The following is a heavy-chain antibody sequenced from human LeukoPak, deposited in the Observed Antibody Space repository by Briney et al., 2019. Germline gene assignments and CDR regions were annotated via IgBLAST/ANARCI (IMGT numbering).Heavy chain of an antibody. CDR2: ISYDGSNK. Sequence: VGSLRLSCAVSGFTFSDYYMNWIRQAPGKGLEWVAVISYDGSNKYYADSVKGRFTISRDNSKNTLYLQMNSLRAEDTAVYYCARDGPPLNYYYYGMDVWGQGTTVTVSS. CDR3: ARDGPPLNYYYYGMDV. CDR1: GFTFSDYY. J-gene: IGHJ6*02. V-gene: IGHV3-30-3*01.